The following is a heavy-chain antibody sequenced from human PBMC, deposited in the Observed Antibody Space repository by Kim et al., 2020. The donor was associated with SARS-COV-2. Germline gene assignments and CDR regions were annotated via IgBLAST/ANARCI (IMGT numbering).Heavy chain of an antibody. CDR1: GFTFSSYW. J-gene: IGHJ3*01. V-gene: IGHV3-74*01. CDR2: IKSDGNST. Sequence: GGSLRLSCAASGFTFSSYWVHWVRQAPGKGLVWVSRIKSDGNSTIYADSVKGRFTISRDNAKNTLYLQMNSLRAEDTAVYYCARGSGAFDLWGQGTMVTV. CDR3: ARGSGAFDL.